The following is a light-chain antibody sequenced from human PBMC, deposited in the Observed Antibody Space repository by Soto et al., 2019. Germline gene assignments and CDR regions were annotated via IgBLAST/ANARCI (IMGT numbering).Light chain of an antibody. CDR1: SSDVGTYNR. CDR2: EVS. Sequence: QSALTQPPSVSGSPGQSVTISCTGTSSDVGTYNRVSWYQRPPGTAPRLMIYEVSNRPSGVPDRFSGSKSGNTASLTISGLQAEDEANYYCSSYTSSTTFVIFGGGTQLTVL. J-gene: IGLJ2*01. CDR3: SSYTSSTTFVI. V-gene: IGLV2-18*02.